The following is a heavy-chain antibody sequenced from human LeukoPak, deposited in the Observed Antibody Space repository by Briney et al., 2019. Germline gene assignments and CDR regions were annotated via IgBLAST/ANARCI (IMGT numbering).Heavy chain of an antibody. D-gene: IGHD3-22*01. CDR2: IYTSGST. Sequence: PSETLSLTCTASGGSISSYYWSWIRQPAGKGLEWIGRIYTSGSTNYNPSLKSRVTMSVDTSKNQFSLKLSSVTAADTAVYYCARDSDSSGYYYSFDYWGQGTLVTVSS. CDR3: ARDSDSSGYYYSFDY. J-gene: IGHJ4*02. CDR1: GGSISSYY. V-gene: IGHV4-4*07.